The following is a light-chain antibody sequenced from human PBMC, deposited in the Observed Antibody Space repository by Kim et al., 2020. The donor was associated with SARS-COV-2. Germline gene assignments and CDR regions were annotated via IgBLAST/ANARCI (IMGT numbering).Light chain of an antibody. J-gene: IGKJ1*01. V-gene: IGKV1-27*01. CDR3: QKYNSAPWT. Sequence: DIQMTQSPSSLSASVGARATITCRASKGISNYLAWYQQKPGKVPKLLIYAASTLQSGVPSRFSGSGSGIDFTLTISSLQPEDVATYYCQKYNSAPWTFGQGTKVDIK. CDR1: KGISNY. CDR2: AAS.